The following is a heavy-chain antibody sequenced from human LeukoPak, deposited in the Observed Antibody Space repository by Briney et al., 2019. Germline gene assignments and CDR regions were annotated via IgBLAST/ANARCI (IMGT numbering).Heavy chain of an antibody. J-gene: IGHJ4*02. CDR3: ARAAYDNSGYLTL. V-gene: IGHV3-33*01. CDR1: GFTFSSYG. CDR2: IWYDGTNK. Sequence: PGGSLRLSCVASGFTFSSYGMHWVRQAPGKGLEWVAVIWYDGTNKYYVDSVKGRFTISRDSPKNTLYLQMNSLRAEDTAVYYCARAAYDNSGYLTLWGQGTLVTVSS. D-gene: IGHD3-22*01.